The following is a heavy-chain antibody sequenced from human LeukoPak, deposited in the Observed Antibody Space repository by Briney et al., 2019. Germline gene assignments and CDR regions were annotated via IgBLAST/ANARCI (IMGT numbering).Heavy chain of an antibody. CDR3: ARARGASGAIDY. CDR1: GDSVSSNTAA. V-gene: IGHV6-1*01. Sequence: SQTLSLTCALSGDSVSSNTAAWNWIRQSPSRGLEWLGRTYYRSKWYNDYPVSVKSRIAINPDTSKNQFSLQLNSVTPEDTAVYYCARARGASGAIDYWGQGTLVTVSS. D-gene: IGHD6-19*01. J-gene: IGHJ4*02. CDR2: TYYRSKWYN.